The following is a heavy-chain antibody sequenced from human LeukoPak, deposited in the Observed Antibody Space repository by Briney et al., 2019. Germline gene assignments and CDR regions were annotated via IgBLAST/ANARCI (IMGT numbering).Heavy chain of an antibody. Sequence: GSLRLSCAASRFTFSSNAMSWVRQPPGKGLEWIGSIYHSGSTYYNPSLKSRVTISVDTSKNQFSLKLSSVTAADTAVYYCARGPHDSSGYLYDYWGQGTLVTVSS. J-gene: IGHJ4*02. CDR3: ARGPHDSSGYLYDY. D-gene: IGHD3-22*01. V-gene: IGHV4-38-2*01. CDR2: IYHSGST. CDR1: RFTFSSNAM.